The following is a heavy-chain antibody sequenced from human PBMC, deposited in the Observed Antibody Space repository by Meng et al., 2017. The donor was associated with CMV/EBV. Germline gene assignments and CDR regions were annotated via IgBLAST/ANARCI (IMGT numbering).Heavy chain of an antibody. V-gene: IGHV3-30*04. CDR1: GFTFSRYA. CDR2: ISYDGSNK. CDR3: TRETVWVY. Sequence: GESLKLSCAASGFTFSRYAMHWVRQTPGKGLEWVAVISYDGSNKYYADSVKGRFTISRDNSKNTLYLQMSSLSAEDTAIYYCTRETVWVYWGQGTLVTVSS. J-gene: IGHJ4*02. D-gene: IGHD2-8*01.